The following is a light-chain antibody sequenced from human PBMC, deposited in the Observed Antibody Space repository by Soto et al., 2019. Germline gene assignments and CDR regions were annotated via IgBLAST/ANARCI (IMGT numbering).Light chain of an antibody. CDR3: SSYTSSSTVV. J-gene: IGLJ2*01. CDR2: EVS. V-gene: IGLV2-14*01. Sequence: QSVLTQPASVSGSPGQSITISCTGTSSDVGGYNYVSLYQQHPGKGPKLMIYEVSNRPSGVSNRFSGSKSGNTASLTTSGRRAEDEADYYCSSYTSSSTVVLGGETKLNVL. CDR1: SSDVGGYNY.